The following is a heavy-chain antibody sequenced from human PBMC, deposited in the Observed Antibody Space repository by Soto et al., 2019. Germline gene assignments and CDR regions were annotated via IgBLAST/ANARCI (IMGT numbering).Heavy chain of an antibody. CDR2: VNTDGAIT. CDR3: ATEAGYSRRTSCYRRAFDF. Sequence: EVELVESGGDLVQPGGSLRLSCAASGFTLSSYWMHWVRQVPGKGLMWVGRVNTDGAITSYADAVRGRFTISKDNAKNTVFLEIDGLPTENTSTYYCATEAGYSRRTSCYRRAFDFWGQGTMVTVSP. V-gene: IGHV3-74*01. CDR1: GFTLSSYW. J-gene: IGHJ3*01. D-gene: IGHD2-2*01.